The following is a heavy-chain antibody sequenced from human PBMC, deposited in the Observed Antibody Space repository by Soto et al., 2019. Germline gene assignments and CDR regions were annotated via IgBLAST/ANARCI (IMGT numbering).Heavy chain of an antibody. CDR3: AAFYGASIFDY. CDR1: GFTFSSYW. V-gene: IGHV3-7*01. Sequence: EVQLVESGGGLVQPGGSLRLSCAASGFTFSSYWMSWVRQAPGKGLEWVANIKQDGSEKYYVDSVKGRFTISRDNAKNSLYLQMNSLRAEDTAVYYCAAFYGASIFDYWGQGTLVTVSS. CDR2: IKQDGSEK. D-gene: IGHD4-17*01. J-gene: IGHJ4*02.